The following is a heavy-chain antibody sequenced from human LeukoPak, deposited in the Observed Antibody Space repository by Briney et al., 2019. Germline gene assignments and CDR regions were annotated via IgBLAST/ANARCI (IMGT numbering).Heavy chain of an antibody. CDR1: GGSITGYY. V-gene: IGHV4-59*01. Sequence: SETLSLTCAVSGGSITGYYWSWIRQPPGRGLEWIGYVHFSGTTSFNPSLKSRVTISVDTSKNQFSLRLSSVTAADTAVYYCAREQYLAYDVFGFWGQGTMVTVSS. J-gene: IGHJ3*01. D-gene: IGHD4-11*01. CDR2: VHFSGTT. CDR3: AREQYLAYDVFGF.